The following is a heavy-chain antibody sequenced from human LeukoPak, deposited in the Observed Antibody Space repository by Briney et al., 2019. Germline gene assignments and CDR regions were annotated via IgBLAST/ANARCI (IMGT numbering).Heavy chain of an antibody. CDR3: ARAFGLTDY. CDR1: GFTVSTNY. Sequence: PGGSLRLSCAASGFTVSTNYMTWVRQAPGKGLEWVSVIQSGGNSYYADSVKGRFTISRDNAKNSLYLQMNSLRDEDTAVYYCARAFGLTDYWGQGTLVTVSS. J-gene: IGHJ4*02. D-gene: IGHD3/OR15-3a*01. CDR2: IQSGGNS. V-gene: IGHV3-53*01.